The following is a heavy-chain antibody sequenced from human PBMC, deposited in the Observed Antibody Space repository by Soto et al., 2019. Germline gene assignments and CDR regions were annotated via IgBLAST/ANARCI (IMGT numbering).Heavy chain of an antibody. CDR3: ARDHRWAFDY. V-gene: IGHV3-21*05. CDR1: GFTFDSYA. CDR2: IGPSSSET. Sequence: VGSLRLSCVASGFTFDSYAMNWVRQAPGKGLEWISWIGPSSSETEYSDSVQGRFTISRDNAKNLLYLQMNRLKDEDTGVYYCARDHRWAFDYWGQGALVTAPQ. J-gene: IGHJ4*02. D-gene: IGHD3-16*01.